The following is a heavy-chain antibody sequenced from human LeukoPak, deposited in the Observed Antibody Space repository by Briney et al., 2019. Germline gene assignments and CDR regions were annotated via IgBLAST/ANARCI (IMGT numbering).Heavy chain of an antibody. D-gene: IGHD2-2*01. CDR2: INPNSGGT. V-gene: IGHV1-2*04. Sequence: SVKVSCTPSRYTFTGYYMHWVRQAPGQGMEWMGWINPNSGGTNYAQEFQGWVTMTRDTSISTAYMELSRLRSDDTAVYYCARGSLVVVPAATMYNWFDPWGQGTLVTVSS. CDR3: ARGSLVVVPAATMYNWFDP. J-gene: IGHJ5*02. CDR1: RYTFTGYY.